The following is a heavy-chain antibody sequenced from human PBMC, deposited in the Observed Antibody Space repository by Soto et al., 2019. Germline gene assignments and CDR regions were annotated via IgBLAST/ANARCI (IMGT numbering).Heavy chain of an antibody. CDR3: ARETLRDAIDI. V-gene: IGHV3-48*03. J-gene: IGHJ3*02. CDR2: IRANDESI. Sequence: PGGSLRLSCVASGFDFRSYEMNWVRQAPGKGLEWVSNIRANDESIYYADSVKGRVSVSRDNAKNSLFLEMNSLRVDDTAVYYCARETLRDAIDIWGQGTRVTV. CDR1: GFDFRSYE.